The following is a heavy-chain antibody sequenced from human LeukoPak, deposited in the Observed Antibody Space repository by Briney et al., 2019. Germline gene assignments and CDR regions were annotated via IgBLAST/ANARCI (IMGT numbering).Heavy chain of an antibody. CDR1: GGSISSYY. V-gene: IGHV4-34*01. CDR3: ARGGIAAAGTSDY. J-gene: IGHJ4*02. CDR2: INHSGST. Sequence: SETLSLTCTVSGGSISSYYWSWIRQPPGKGLEWIGEINHSGSTNYNPPLKSRVTISVDTSKNQFSLKLSSVTAADTAVYYCARGGIAAAGTSDYWGQGTLVTVSS. D-gene: IGHD6-13*01.